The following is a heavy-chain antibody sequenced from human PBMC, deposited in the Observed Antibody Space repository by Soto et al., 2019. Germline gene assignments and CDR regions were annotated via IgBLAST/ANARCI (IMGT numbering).Heavy chain of an antibody. J-gene: IGHJ4*03. Sequence: GASVKVSCKASGGTFNSYVFNWVRPAPGQRLEWMGEIISIFGTPNYGQKFQGRVTITADEFTSTGFMELSSLTSEDTAIYYCARDLGSGYDPGDYWGQGTTVTVSS. CDR1: GGTFNSYV. CDR2: IISIFGTP. CDR3: ARDLGSGYDPGDY. V-gene: IGHV1-69*13. D-gene: IGHD5-12*01.